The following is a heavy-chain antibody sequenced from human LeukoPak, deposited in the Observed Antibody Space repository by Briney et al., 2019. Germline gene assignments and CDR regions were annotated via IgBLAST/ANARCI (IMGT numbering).Heavy chain of an antibody. V-gene: IGHV4-61*02. CDR3: ARHRLPYFDY. CDR2: IYTSGST. Sequence: PSQTLSLTCTVSGGSISSGSYYWSWIRQPAGKGLEWIGRIYTSGSTNYNPSLKSRVTISVDTSKNQFSLKLSSVTAADTAVYYCARHRLPYFDYWGQGTLVTVSS. J-gene: IGHJ4*02. CDR1: GGSISSGSYY. D-gene: IGHD2-21*02.